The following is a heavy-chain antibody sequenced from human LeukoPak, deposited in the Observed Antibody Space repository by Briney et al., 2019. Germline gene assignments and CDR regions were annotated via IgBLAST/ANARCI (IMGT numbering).Heavy chain of an antibody. CDR3: VREGGSGWYSGWFDP. CDR1: GFTFRSYW. CDR2: IKQDGSEK. Sequence: GGSLRLACAASGFTFRSYWMTWVRQAPGKGLEWVAHIKQDGSEKYYVDSVKGRFTISRDNARNSLYLQMSSLRAEDTALYYCVREGGSGWYSGWFDPWGQGTLVTVSS. J-gene: IGHJ5*02. V-gene: IGHV3-7*01. D-gene: IGHD6-19*01.